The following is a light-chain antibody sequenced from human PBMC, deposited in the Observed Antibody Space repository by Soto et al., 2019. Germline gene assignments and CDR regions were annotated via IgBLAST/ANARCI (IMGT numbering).Light chain of an antibody. CDR1: ALPKQY. J-gene: IGLJ2*01. CDR2: KDS. V-gene: IGLV3-25*02. Sequence: SYELTQPPSLSVSPGQTARITCSGDALPKQYAYWYQQKPGQAPALVIYKDSERPSGIPERFSGSISGATATLTISGVQAGDEADYYCQAADISGTYVVFGGGTKLTVL. CDR3: QAADISGTYVV.